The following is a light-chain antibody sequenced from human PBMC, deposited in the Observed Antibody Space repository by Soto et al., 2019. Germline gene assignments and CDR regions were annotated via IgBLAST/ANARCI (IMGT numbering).Light chain of an antibody. CDR3: QQYNNWPWT. Sequence: EIVMTQSPATLSVSPGERATLSCRTSKSVSSSLAWYQQKPGQAPSLHVYSASTRATGIPIKFSGSVSGTDFTLTISSLQSEDFALYYCQQYNNWPWTFGQVTKLDIK. CDR2: SAS. J-gene: IGKJ1*01. CDR1: KSVSSS. V-gene: IGKV3-15*01.